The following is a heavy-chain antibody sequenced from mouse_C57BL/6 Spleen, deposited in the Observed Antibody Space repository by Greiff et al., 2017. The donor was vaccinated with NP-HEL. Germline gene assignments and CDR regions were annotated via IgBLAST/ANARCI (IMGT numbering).Heavy chain of an antibody. V-gene: IGHV1-82*01. CDR1: GYAFSSSW. CDR2: IYPGDGDT. Sequence: VKLMESGPELVKPGASVKISCKASGYAFSSSWMNWVKQRPGKGLEWIGRIYPGDGDTNYNGKFKGKATLTADKSSSTAYMQLSSLTSEDSAVYFCARNGVFAYWGQGTLVTVSA. J-gene: IGHJ3*01. CDR3: ARNGVFAY.